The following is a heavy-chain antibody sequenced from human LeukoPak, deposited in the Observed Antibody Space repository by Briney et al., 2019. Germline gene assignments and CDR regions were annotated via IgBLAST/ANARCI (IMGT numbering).Heavy chain of an antibody. CDR2: IYTSGRT. Sequence: SETLSLTCSVSGGSISSYYWSWIRQPAGKGLEGIGRIYTSGRTDYNPSLKSRVTMSVETSKNQFSLKLTSVTAADTAVYYCATSATGDSTGYYYFHFHHWGQGTLVTVSP. J-gene: IGHJ1*01. CDR3: ATSATGDSTGYYYFHFHH. CDR1: GGSISSYY. V-gene: IGHV4-4*07. D-gene: IGHD3-22*01.